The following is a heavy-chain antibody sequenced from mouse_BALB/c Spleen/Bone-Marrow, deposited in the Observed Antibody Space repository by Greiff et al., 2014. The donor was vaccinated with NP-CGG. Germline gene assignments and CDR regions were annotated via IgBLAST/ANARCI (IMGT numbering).Heavy chain of an antibody. Sequence: VQGVESGPELVKPGASVKISCKASGYTFTDYYINWVKQKPGQGLEWIGWIYPGSGNTKYNEKFKGKATLTVDTSSSTAYMQLSSLTSEDTAVYFCARRHWGAMDYWGQGTSVTVSS. V-gene: IGHV1-84*02. CDR2: IYPGSGNT. CDR1: GYTFTDYY. J-gene: IGHJ4*01. CDR3: ARRHWGAMDY.